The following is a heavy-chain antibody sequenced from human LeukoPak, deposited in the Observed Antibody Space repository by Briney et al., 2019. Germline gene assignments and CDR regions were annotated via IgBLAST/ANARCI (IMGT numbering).Heavy chain of an antibody. V-gene: IGHV3-30-3*01. CDR3: ARDFPWNPY. CDR1: GFTFSSYA. D-gene: IGHD2/OR15-2a*01. J-gene: IGHJ4*02. Sequence: GGSLRLSCAASGFTFSSYAMHWVRQAPGKGLEWVAVISYDGSNKYYADSVKGRFTISRDNSKNTLYLQMNSLRAEDTAVYYCARDFPWNPYWGQGTLVTVSS. CDR2: ISYDGSNK.